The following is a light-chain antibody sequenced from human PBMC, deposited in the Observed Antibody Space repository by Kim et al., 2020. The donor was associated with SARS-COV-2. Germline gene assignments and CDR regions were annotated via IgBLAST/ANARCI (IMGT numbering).Light chain of an antibody. J-gene: IGLJ3*02. CDR3: QLWDDTTAV. CDR2: RDT. CDR1: NIVTKI. V-gene: IGLV3-9*01. Sequence: SYELTQPLSVSVALGQTAKSPCDGDNIVTKIVCWYRQKPGQAPVLVFYRDTFRPSTISERFSGSNSGNTATLTFVIHQVGDEADYCCQLWDDTTAVFGGGTQLTVL.